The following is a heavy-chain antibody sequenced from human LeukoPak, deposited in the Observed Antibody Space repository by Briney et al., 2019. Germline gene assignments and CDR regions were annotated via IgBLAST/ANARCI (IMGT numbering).Heavy chain of an antibody. D-gene: IGHD6-6*01. CDR3: ARGVSIAALKPFAY. CDR2: INHSGST. CDR1: GGSFSGYY. Sequence: SETLSLTCAVYGGSFSGYYWSWIRQPPGKGLEWIGEINHSGSTNYNPSLKSRVTISVDTSKNQFSLKLSSVPAADTAVYYCARGVSIAALKPFAYGGQETLVTVSS. V-gene: IGHV4-34*01. J-gene: IGHJ4*02.